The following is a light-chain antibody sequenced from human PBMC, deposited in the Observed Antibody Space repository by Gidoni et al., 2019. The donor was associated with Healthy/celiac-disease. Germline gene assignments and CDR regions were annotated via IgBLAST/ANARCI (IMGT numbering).Light chain of an antibody. Sequence: EIVMTQSPATLSVSQGERATLSCRASQSVSSNLAWYQQKPGQAPRLLIYGASTRATGIPARFSVSGSGTAFTLTLSSLQSEYFAVYYCQQYNNWPQTFGQGTKLEIK. V-gene: IGKV3-15*01. CDR3: QQYNNWPQT. J-gene: IGKJ2*01. CDR1: QSVSSN. CDR2: GAS.